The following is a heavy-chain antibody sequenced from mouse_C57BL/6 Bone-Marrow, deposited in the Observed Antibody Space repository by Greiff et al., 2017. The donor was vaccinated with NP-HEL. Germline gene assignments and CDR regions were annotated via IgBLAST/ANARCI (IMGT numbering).Heavy chain of an antibody. CDR2: ISSGSSTI. Sequence: EVQLKESGGGLVKPGGSLKLSCAASGFTFSDYGMHWVRQAPEKGLEWVAYISSGSSTIYYADTVKGRFTISRDNAKNTLFLQMTSLRSEDTAMYYCARTATGYFDVWGTGTTVTVSS. CDR3: ARTATGYFDV. CDR1: GFTFSDYG. D-gene: IGHD1-1*01. V-gene: IGHV5-17*01. J-gene: IGHJ1*03.